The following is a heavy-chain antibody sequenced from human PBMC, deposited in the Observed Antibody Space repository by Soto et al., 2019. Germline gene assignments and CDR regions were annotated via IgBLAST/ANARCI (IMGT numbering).Heavy chain of an antibody. D-gene: IGHD3-16*01. CDR3: ARGRGNSAVITTFDY. Sequence: SVKVSCKXSGGVFSSFGLSWVRQAPGQGLEWMGGIIPIFGSANYAQKFQGRVTITADDSTSTVYMELSSLRSEDTALYYCARGRGNSAVITTFDYWGQGTLVTVSS. J-gene: IGHJ4*02. CDR2: IIPIFGSA. CDR1: GGVFSSFG. V-gene: IGHV1-69*13.